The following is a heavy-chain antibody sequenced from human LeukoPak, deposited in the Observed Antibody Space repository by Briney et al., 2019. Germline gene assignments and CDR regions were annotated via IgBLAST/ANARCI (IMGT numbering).Heavy chain of an antibody. J-gene: IGHJ4*02. Sequence: ASVKVSCKASGGTFSSYAISWVRQPPGQGLEWMGGIIPIFGTANYAQKFQGRVTITADESTSTAYMELSSLRSEDTAVYYCARDHTQGGYSYGPFDYWGQGTLVTVSS. CDR3: ARDHTQGGYSYGPFDY. V-gene: IGHV1-69*13. D-gene: IGHD5-18*01. CDR2: IIPIFGTA. CDR1: GGTFSSYA.